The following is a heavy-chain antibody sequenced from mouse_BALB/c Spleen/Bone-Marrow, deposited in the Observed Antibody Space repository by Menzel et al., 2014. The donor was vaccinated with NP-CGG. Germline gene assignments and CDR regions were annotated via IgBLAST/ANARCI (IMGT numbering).Heavy chain of an antibody. CDR2: IAPGSGST. Sequence: DLVKPGASVKLSCKASGYTFTSYWINWIKQRPGQGLEWIGRIAPGSGSTNYNEMFKGKATLTVDTSSSTAYIQLSSLSSEDSAVYFCARFPVYYGNYGAMDYWGQGTSVTVSS. D-gene: IGHD2-1*01. CDR3: ARFPVYYGNYGAMDY. CDR1: GYTFTSYW. V-gene: IGHV1S41*01. J-gene: IGHJ4*01.